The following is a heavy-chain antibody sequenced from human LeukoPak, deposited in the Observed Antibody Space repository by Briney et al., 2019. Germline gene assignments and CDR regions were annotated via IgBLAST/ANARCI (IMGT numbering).Heavy chain of an antibody. Sequence: ASETLSLTRAVYGGSFSGYYWSWIRQPPGKGLEWIGEINHSGSTNYNPSLKSRVTISVDTSKNQFSLKLSSVTAADTAVYYCASSAVGATSIDYWGQGTLVTVSS. J-gene: IGHJ4*02. V-gene: IGHV4-34*01. CDR2: INHSGST. CDR1: GGSFSGYY. CDR3: ASSAVGATSIDY. D-gene: IGHD1-26*01.